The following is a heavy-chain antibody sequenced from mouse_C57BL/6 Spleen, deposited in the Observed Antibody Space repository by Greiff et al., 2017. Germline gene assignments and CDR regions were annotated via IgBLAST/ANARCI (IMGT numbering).Heavy chain of an antibody. CDR3: ARHPMDGYRRWAMDY. Sequence: VQGVESGPGLVAPSPSLSITCTVSGFSLTSYGVHWVRQPPGQGLEWLVVIWSDGSTTYNSALKSRLSISKDNSKGQVFLKMNSLQTDDTAVYYWARHPMDGYRRWAMDYWGQGTSVTVSS. CDR2: IWSDGST. D-gene: IGHD2-3*01. CDR1: GFSLTSYG. J-gene: IGHJ4*01. V-gene: IGHV2-6-1*01.